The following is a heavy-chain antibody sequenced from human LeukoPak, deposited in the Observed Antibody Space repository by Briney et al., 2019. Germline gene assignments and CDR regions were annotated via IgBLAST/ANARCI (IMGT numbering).Heavy chain of an antibody. Sequence: SETLSLTCAVYGGSFSGYYWSWIRQPPGKGLEWIGEINHSGSTNYNPPLKSRVTISVDTSKNQFSLKLSSVTAADTAVYYCARGYCSSTSCFNWFDPWGQGTLVTVSS. CDR1: GGSFSGYY. J-gene: IGHJ5*02. CDR3: ARGYCSSTSCFNWFDP. V-gene: IGHV4-34*01. D-gene: IGHD2-2*01. CDR2: INHSGST.